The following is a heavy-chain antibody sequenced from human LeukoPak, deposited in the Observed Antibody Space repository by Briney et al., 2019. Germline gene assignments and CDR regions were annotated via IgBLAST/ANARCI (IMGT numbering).Heavy chain of an antibody. CDR2: IKSKNDGGTT. CDR1: GFNFSNAW. Sequence: GGSLRLSCAASGFNFSNAWMSWVRQAPGKGLEWIGRIKSKNDGGTTDYATPVKGRFTISRDDSKSKLYLEMNSLKTEDTAVYYCTTDQLIYGSGSYGYWGQGTLVTVSS. CDR3: TTDQLIYGSGSYGY. D-gene: IGHD3-10*01. V-gene: IGHV3-15*01. J-gene: IGHJ4*02.